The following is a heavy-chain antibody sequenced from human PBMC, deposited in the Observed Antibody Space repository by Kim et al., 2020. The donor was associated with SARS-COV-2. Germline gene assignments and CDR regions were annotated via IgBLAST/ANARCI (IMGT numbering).Heavy chain of an antibody. V-gene: IGHV1-18*01. D-gene: IGHD5-18*01. CDR2: ISAYNGNT. J-gene: IGHJ6*03. CDR1: GYTFTSYG. CDR3: ARDRPWEDTAMVNSYYYYYYMDV. Sequence: ASVKVSCKASGYTFTSYGISWVRQAPGQGLEWMGWISAYNGNTNYAQKLQGRVTMTTDTSTSTAYMELRSLRSDDTAVYYCARDRPWEDTAMVNSYYYYYYMDVWGKGTTVTVSS.